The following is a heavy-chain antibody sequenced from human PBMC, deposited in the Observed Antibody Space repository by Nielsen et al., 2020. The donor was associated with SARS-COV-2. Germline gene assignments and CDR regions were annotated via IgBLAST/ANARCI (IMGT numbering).Heavy chain of an antibody. V-gene: IGHV3-23*01. CDR1: GFTFDDYA. Sequence: GGSLRLSCAASGFTFDDYAMHWVRQAPGKGLEWVSAISGSGGSTYYADSVKGRFTISRDNSKNTLYLQMNSLRAEDTAVYYCAKSQRLLLWFGELSFGAFDIWGQGTMVTVSS. D-gene: IGHD3-10*01. CDR3: AKSQRLLLWFGELSFGAFDI. CDR2: ISGSGGST. J-gene: IGHJ3*02.